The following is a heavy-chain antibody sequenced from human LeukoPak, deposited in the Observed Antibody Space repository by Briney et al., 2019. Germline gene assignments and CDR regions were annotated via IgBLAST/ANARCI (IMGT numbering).Heavy chain of an antibody. CDR2: ISSSGSTI. Sequence: GGSLRLSCAASGFTFSDYYMSWIRQAPGKGLEWVSYISSSGSTIYYADSVKGRFTISRDNAKNSLYLQMNSLRAEDTAVYYCARDLGYCSGGSCASAFDPWGQGTLVTVSS. CDR3: ARDLGYCSGGSCASAFDP. CDR1: GFTFSDYY. D-gene: IGHD2-15*01. V-gene: IGHV3-11*01. J-gene: IGHJ5*02.